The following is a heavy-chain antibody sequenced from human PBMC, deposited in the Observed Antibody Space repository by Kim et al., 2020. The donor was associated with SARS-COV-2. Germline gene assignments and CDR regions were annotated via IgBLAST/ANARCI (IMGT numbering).Heavy chain of an antibody. V-gene: IGHV1-3*01. J-gene: IGHJ4*02. CDR2: DKT. Sequence: DKTKYSQKFQGRVTITRDTSASTVYMELSSLRSEDTAVYYCARGTSFFDYWGQGTLVTVS. CDR3: ARGTSFFDY. D-gene: IGHD6-6*01.